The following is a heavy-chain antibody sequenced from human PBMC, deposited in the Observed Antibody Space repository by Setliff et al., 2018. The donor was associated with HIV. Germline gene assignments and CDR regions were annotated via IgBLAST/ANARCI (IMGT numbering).Heavy chain of an antibody. D-gene: IGHD5-12*01. V-gene: IGHV4-59*01. CDR2: ISYSGDT. J-gene: IGHJ4*02. Sequence: ASETLSLTCTVSGDSIRNDYWTWIRQPPEKGLEWIASISYSGDTNYNPSLMGRVTMSLDVSKNQISLRLTSVIAADTAVYYCARGHEWLRNWGQGALVTVSS. CDR3: ARGHEWLRN. CDR1: GDSIRNDY.